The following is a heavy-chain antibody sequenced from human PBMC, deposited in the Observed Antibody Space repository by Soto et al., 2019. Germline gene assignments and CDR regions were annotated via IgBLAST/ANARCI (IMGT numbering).Heavy chain of an antibody. CDR1: GGSISSGGYY. Sequence: QVQLQESGPGLVKPSQTLSLTCTVSGGSISSGGYYWSWIRQHPGKGLEWIGYIYYSGSTYYNPSLKSRVTISVDTSKNQFSLKLSAVTAADTAVYYCARGFCTNGVCYHFDYWGQGTLVTVSS. CDR3: ARGFCTNGVCYHFDY. CDR2: IYYSGST. J-gene: IGHJ4*02. V-gene: IGHV4-31*03. D-gene: IGHD2-8*01.